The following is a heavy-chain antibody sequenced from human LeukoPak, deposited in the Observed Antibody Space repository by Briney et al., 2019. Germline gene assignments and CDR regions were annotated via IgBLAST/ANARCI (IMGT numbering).Heavy chain of an antibody. D-gene: IGHD3-3*01. CDR3: ARCDFWSGYRGYYFDY. Sequence: PSETLSLTCNVSGASISSHYWNWIRQPAGKELEWIGRIYNTGSANYNPSLKSRVTMSLDTSRNQISLKLSSVTAADTAVYYCARCDFWSGYRGYYFDYWGQGTLVTVSS. CDR2: IYNTGSA. CDR1: GASISSHY. J-gene: IGHJ4*02. V-gene: IGHV4-4*07.